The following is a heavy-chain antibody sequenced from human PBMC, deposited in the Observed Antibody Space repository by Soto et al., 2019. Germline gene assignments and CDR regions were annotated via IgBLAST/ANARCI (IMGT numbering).Heavy chain of an antibody. CDR3: ARGPRYCSTTTCFSGVTWFDP. V-gene: IGHV1-18*04. Sequence: ASVKVSCKASGYTFTSYGITWVRQAPGQGLEWMGWISSYNGNTNYAQKVQGRVTLTTDTSTSTTYMELRSLRSDDTAVYYCARGPRYCSTTTCFSGVTWFDPWGQGTLVTVSS. J-gene: IGHJ5*02. CDR1: GYTFTSYG. D-gene: IGHD2-2*01. CDR2: ISSYNGNT.